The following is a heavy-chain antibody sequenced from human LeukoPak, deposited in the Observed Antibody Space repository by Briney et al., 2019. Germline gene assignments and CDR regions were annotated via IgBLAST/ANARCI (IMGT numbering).Heavy chain of an antibody. D-gene: IGHD6-13*01. CDR1: GYTFTGFY. Sequence: ASVSVSCTASGYTFTGFYMHWVRQAPGQGLEWMGWINPHSADTGYAQKFLRRVTMTRDMSISTIYLELTRLTSDDTALYYCARWDGYSSSPDYWGQGTLVTVSS. V-gene: IGHV1-2*02. CDR3: ARWDGYSSSPDY. CDR2: INPHSADT. J-gene: IGHJ4*02.